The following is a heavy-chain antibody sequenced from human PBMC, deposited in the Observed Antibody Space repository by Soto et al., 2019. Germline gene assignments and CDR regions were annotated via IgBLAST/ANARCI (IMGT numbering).Heavy chain of an antibody. CDR1: GFSLSTSGMC. J-gene: IGHJ5*02. Sequence: SGPTLVNPTQTLTLTCTFSGFSLSTSGMCVSWIRQPPGKALEWLARIDWDDDKYYSTSLKTRLTISKDTSKNQVVLTMTNMDPVDTATYYCARIYYGDYKIKNWFDPWGQGTLVTVSS. V-gene: IGHV2-70*11. D-gene: IGHD4-17*01. CDR2: IDWDDDK. CDR3: ARIYYGDYKIKNWFDP.